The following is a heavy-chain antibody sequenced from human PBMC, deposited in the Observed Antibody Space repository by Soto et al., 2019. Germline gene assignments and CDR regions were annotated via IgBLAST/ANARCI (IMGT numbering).Heavy chain of an antibody. CDR3: ARVGYDFWSAPEGY. V-gene: IGHV3-66*01. CDR1: GFTVSSNY. CDR2: IYSGGST. Sequence: QTGGSLRLSCAASGFTVSSNYMSWVRQAPGKGLEWVSVIYSGGSTYYADSVKGRFTISRDNSKNTLYLQMNSLRAEDTAVYYCARVGYDFWSAPEGYWGQGTLVTVSS. D-gene: IGHD3-3*01. J-gene: IGHJ4*02.